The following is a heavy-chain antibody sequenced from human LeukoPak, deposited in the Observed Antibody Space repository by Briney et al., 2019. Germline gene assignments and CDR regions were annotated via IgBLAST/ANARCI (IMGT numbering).Heavy chain of an antibody. J-gene: IGHJ4*02. D-gene: IGHD3-22*01. Sequence: PSETLSLTCTVSGGSISSSSYYWGWIRQPPGKGLERIGSIYYSGSTNYHPSLKSRVTISVDTSKNQFSLKLSSVTAADTAVYYCARIYYYDSSGYPDWGQGTLVTVSS. CDR3: ARIYYYDSSGYPD. CDR1: GGSISSSSYY. CDR2: IYYSGST. V-gene: IGHV4-39*07.